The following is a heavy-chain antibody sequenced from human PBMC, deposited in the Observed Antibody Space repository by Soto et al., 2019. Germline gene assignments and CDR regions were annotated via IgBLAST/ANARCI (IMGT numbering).Heavy chain of an antibody. CDR2: ISPMFGTT. V-gene: IGHV1-69*12. J-gene: IGHJ3*02. CDR3: TTNSQYRVDAFDI. Sequence: QVQLVQSGAEVKKPGSSVKVSCKGSGDTFSKYSINWVRQAPGQGLEWMGGISPMFGTTNYAQKLQGRVTITAGDSTGAAYMELTSLTSDDTAVYYCTTNSQYRVDAFDIWGQGTAVTVSS. D-gene: IGHD5-12*01. CDR1: GDTFSKYS.